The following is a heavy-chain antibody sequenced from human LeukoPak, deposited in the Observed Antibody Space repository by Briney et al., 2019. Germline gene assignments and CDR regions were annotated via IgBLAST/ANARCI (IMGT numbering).Heavy chain of an antibody. D-gene: IGHD3-22*01. Sequence: GGSLRLSCAVSGFTFSTYSMNWVRQAPGKGLEWVSYISSSSTIYYADSVKGRFTISRDNAKNSLYLQMNSLRDEDTAVYYCARDSDYYHSSGYYYAYFQHWGQGTLVTVSS. V-gene: IGHV3-48*02. CDR2: ISSSSTI. CDR1: GFTFSTYS. CDR3: ARDSDYYHSSGYYYAYFQH. J-gene: IGHJ1*01.